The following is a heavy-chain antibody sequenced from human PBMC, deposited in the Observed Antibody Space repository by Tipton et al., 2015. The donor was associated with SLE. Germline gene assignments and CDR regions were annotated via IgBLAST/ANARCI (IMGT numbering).Heavy chain of an antibody. J-gene: IGHJ3*02. CDR3: AKGGDAFDI. CDR1: GFTFDDYA. V-gene: IGHV3-9*01. CDR2: ISWNSGSI. Sequence: SLRLSCAASGFTFDDYAMHWVRQAPGKGLEWVSGISWNSGSIGYADSVKGRFTISRDNAKNSLYLQMNSLRAEDTAVYYCAKGGDAFDIWGQGTMVTVSS.